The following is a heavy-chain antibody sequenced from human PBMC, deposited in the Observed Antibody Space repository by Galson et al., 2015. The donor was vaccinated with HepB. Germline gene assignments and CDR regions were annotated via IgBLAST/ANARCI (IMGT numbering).Heavy chain of an antibody. CDR1: GFSFSSYS. J-gene: IGHJ4*02. Sequence: SLRLSCAASGFSFSSYSMNWVRQAPGKGLEWVSYISSSSSYIYYADSVKGRFTISRDNAKNSLYLQMNSLRAEDTAVYYCARDLKLRVPADMLAGYPIAYWGQGTLVTVSS. CDR3: ARDLKLRVPADMLAGYPIAY. D-gene: IGHD3-9*01. CDR2: ISSSSSYI. V-gene: IGHV3-21*05.